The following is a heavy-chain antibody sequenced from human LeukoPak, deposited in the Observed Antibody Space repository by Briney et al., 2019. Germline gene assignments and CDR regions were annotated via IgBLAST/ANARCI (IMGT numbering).Heavy chain of an antibody. D-gene: IGHD3-3*01. V-gene: IGHV1-69*05. CDR3: ARAGTRITIFGVAIQSWFDP. CDR1: GYTFTGYY. J-gene: IGHJ5*02. CDR2: IIPIFGTA. Sequence: SVKVSCKASGYTFTGYYIHWVRQALGQGLEWMGGIIPIFGTANYAQKFQGRVTITTDESTSTAYMELSSLRSEDTAVYYCARAGTRITIFGVAIQSWFDPWGQGTLVTVSS.